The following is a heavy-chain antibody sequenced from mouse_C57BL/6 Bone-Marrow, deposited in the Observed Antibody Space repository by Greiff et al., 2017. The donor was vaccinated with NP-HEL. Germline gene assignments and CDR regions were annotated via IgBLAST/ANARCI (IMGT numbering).Heavy chain of an antibody. CDR1: GYTFTSYG. CDR3: AREENYGSAYAMDY. V-gene: IGHV1-81*01. D-gene: IGHD1-1*01. Sequence: QVQLQQSGAELARPGASVKLSCKASGYTFTSYGISWVKQRTGQGLEWIGEIYPRSGNTYYNDKFKGKATLTADKSSSTAYMELRSLTSEDSAVYFCAREENYGSAYAMDYWGQGTSVTVSS. CDR2: IYPRSGNT. J-gene: IGHJ4*01.